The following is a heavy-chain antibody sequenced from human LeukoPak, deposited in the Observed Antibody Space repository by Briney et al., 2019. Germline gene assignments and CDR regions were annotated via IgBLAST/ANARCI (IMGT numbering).Heavy chain of an antibody. CDR2: ISAYNGNT. CDR1: GYTFTNYG. CDR3: ARVRDGYNDAYDI. D-gene: IGHD5-24*01. V-gene: IGHV1-18*01. Sequence: ASVKVSCKASGYTFTNYGINWVRQAPGQGLEWMGWISAYNGNTNYAQKLQGRLTLTGDTSTSTVYMELSSLRSGDTAVYYCARVRDGYNDAYDIWGQGTMVTVTS. J-gene: IGHJ3*02.